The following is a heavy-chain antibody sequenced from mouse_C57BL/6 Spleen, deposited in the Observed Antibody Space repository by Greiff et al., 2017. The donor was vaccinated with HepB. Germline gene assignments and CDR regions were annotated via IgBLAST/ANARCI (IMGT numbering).Heavy chain of an antibody. CDR3: ARPNWDEAY. D-gene: IGHD4-1*02. J-gene: IGHJ3*01. V-gene: IGHV1-82*01. Sequence: QVHVKQSGPELVKPGASVKISCKASGYAFSSSWMNWVKQRPGKGLEWIGRIYPGDGDTNYNGKFKGKATLTADKSSSTAYMQLSSLTSEDSAVYFCARPNWDEAYWGQGTLVTVSA. CDR1: GYAFSSSW. CDR2: IYPGDGDT.